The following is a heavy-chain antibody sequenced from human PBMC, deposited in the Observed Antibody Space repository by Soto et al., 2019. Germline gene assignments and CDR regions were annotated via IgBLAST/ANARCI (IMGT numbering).Heavy chain of an antibody. CDR2: ISYDGNNK. Sequence: PGGSLRLSCVASGFTFTSYAMHWVRQAPGKGLEWVAVISYDGNNKYYADSVKGRFTISRDNSKDTVYLQMNSLRAEDTAVYYCARHGYSYGGGYFDYWGQGTLVTVSS. J-gene: IGHJ4*02. CDR1: GFTFTSYA. CDR3: ARHGYSYGGGYFDY. V-gene: IGHV3-30-3*01. D-gene: IGHD5-18*01.